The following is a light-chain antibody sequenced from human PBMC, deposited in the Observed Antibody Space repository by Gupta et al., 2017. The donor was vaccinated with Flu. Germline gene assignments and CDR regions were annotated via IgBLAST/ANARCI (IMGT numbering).Light chain of an antibody. CDR3: SSYTTSNTGV. CDR1: SSDVGHYNY. J-gene: IGLJ3*02. V-gene: IGLV2-14*01. Sequence: QSALTQPASVSGSPGQSIAISCTGTSSDVGHYNYVSWYQQHPGKAPKLMIYEVRNRPSGVSNRFSGSKSGNTASLSISGLQAEDDADYYCSSYTTSNTGVFGGGTKVTVL. CDR2: EVR.